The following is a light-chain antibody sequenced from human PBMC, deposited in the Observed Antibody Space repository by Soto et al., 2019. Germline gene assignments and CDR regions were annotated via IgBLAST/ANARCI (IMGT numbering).Light chain of an antibody. V-gene: IGKV3-11*01. CDR2: DAS. CDR3: QQRSTWPFT. CDR1: QSIASS. J-gene: IGKJ3*01. Sequence: EIVLTQSPATLSLSPGERATLSCRASQSIASSLAWYQQKPDQAPRLLIYDASNRATGIPARFSGSGSGTDFTLTISSLEPEDFAVYYCQQRSTWPFTFGPGTKVDIK.